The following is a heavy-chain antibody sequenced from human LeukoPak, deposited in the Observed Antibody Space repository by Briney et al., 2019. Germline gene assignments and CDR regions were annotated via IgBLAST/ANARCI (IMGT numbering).Heavy chain of an antibody. J-gene: IGHJ5*02. V-gene: IGHV1-69*01. CDR1: GGTFSRYA. Sequence: SVKVSCKASGGTFSRYAINWVRQAPGQGPEWMGGTIPIFGTAKYGQKFQGRVTITADESTNTAYMELSRLRTEDTAVYYCARDPGGVVTIDWFDPWGQGTLVTVSS. CDR2: TIPIFGTA. D-gene: IGHD3-3*01. CDR3: ARDPGGVVTIDWFDP.